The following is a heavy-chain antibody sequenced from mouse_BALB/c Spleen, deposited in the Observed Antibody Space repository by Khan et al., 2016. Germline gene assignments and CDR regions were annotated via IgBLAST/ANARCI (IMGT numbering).Heavy chain of an antibody. V-gene: IGHV3-2*02. CDR3: ARSRWLLRYFDC. CDR1: GYSITSDYA. D-gene: IGHD2-3*01. Sequence: EVQLQESGPGLVKPSQSLSLTCTVTGYSITSDYAWNWIRQFPGNKLEWMGYISYSGSTSYNPSLKSRISITRDTSKNQFFLQLNSVTTEDTATYYCARSRWLLRYFDCWGQGTTLTVSS. CDR2: ISYSGST. J-gene: IGHJ2*01.